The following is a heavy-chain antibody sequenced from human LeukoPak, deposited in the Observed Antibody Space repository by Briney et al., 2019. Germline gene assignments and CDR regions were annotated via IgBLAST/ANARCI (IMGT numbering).Heavy chain of an antibody. V-gene: IGHV3-23*01. J-gene: IGHJ6*02. CDR1: GFTFSRYW. CDR3: AVYSSGSYYYYGMDV. D-gene: IGHD6-19*01. CDR2: ISGSGGST. Sequence: GSLRLSCAASGFTFSRYWMTWVRQAPGKGLEWVSAISGSGGSTYYADSVKGRFTISRDNSKDTLYLQMNSLRAEGTAVYYCAVYSSGSYYYYGMDVWGQGTTVTVSS.